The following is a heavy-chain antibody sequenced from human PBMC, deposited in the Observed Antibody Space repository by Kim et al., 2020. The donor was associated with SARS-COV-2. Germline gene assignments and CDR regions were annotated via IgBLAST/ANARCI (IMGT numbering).Heavy chain of an antibody. V-gene: IGHV1-18*01. CDR2: ISAYNGNT. CDR3: ARLGFGVAPARYYYYYGMDV. J-gene: IGHJ6*02. Sequence: ASVKVSCKASGYTFTSYGISWVRQAPGQGLEWMGWISAYNGNTNYAQKLQGRVTMTTDTSTSTAYMELRSLRSDDTAVYYCARLGFGVAPARYYYYYGMDVWGQGTTVTVSS. CDR1: GYTFTSYG. D-gene: IGHD3-3*01.